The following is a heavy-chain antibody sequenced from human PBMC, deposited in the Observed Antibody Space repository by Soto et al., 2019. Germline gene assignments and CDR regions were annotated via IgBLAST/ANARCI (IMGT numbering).Heavy chain of an antibody. V-gene: IGHV4-59*01. CDR1: CGSMSSSY. J-gene: IGHJ3*02. CDR3: ARGTPVLRYFDWSAGFDI. CDR2: IYYSGST. D-gene: IGHD3-9*01. Sequence: SWTLSVTCTVSCGSMSSSYLSWMRQPPGKGLEWIGYIYYSGSTNYNPSLKSRVTISVDTSKNQFSLKLSSVTAADTAVYYCARGTPVLRYFDWSAGFDICGQGTMVTLS.